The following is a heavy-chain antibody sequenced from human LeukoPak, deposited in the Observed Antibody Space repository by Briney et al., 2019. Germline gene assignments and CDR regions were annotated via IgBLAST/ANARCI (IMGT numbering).Heavy chain of an antibody. CDR2: IWYDGSNK. V-gene: IGHV3-30*02. Sequence: PGWSLRLSCATSGFTFSTYGMHWVRQAPGKGLEWVAFIWYDGSNKYYADSVKGRFTISGDNAKNTLYLQMNSLRSEDTAVYYCAKAGDKYCSGGSCYSWFDPWGQGTLVTVSS. J-gene: IGHJ5*02. CDR1: GFTFSTYG. D-gene: IGHD2-15*01. CDR3: AKAGDKYCSGGSCYSWFDP.